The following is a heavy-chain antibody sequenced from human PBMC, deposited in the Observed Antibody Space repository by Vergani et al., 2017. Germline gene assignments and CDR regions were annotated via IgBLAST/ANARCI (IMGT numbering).Heavy chain of an antibody. CDR3: ARDRGQGGRWLQFDY. V-gene: IGHV3-30*01. D-gene: IGHD5-24*01. CDR2: ISYDGSNK. J-gene: IGHJ4*02. CDR1: GFTFSSYA. Sequence: QVQLVESGGGVVQPGRSLRLSCAASGFTFSSYAMHWVRQAPGKGLEWVAVISYDGSNKYYADSVKGRFTISRDNSKNTLYLQMNSLRAEDTAVYYCARDRGQGGRWLQFDYWGQGTLVTVSS.